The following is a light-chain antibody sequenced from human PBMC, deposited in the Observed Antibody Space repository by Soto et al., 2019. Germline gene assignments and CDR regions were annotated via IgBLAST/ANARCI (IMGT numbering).Light chain of an antibody. CDR1: QSVSSSY. CDR3: QQYDNSPWT. CDR2: GAS. J-gene: IGKJ1*01. Sequence: EIALTQSPGTLSLSPCERATLSFSARQSVSSSYLAWYQQKPGQAPRLLIYGASTRATGIPARFSGSGSATEFTLTISSLQSEDFAVYYCQQYDNSPWTFGQGTKVDIK. V-gene: IGKV3-20*01.